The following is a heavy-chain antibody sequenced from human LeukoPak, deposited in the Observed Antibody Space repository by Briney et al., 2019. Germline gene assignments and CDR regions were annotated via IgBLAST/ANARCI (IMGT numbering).Heavy chain of an antibody. J-gene: IGHJ4*02. CDR2: IYYSGTT. D-gene: IGHD3-22*01. CDR1: GGSISSRLYY. Sequence: PSETLSLTCSVSGGSISSRLYYWGWIRQPPGKGLEWIGSIYYSGTTYYNPSLKSRVTISVDTSKNQFSLKLTSVTASDTALYYCATVRNYYDSSGYVDYWGQGTLVTVSS. CDR3: ATVRNYYDSSGYVDY. V-gene: IGHV4-39*01.